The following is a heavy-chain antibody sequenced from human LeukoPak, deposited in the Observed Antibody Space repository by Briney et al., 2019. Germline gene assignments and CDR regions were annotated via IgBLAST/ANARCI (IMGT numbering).Heavy chain of an antibody. Sequence: GGSLRLSRAASGFTFSSYWMSWVRQAPGKGLEWVANIKQDGSEKYYVDSVKGRFTISRDNAKNSLYLQMNSLRAEDTAVYYCARDHGITMVRLNAFDIWGQGTMVTVSS. CDR3: ARDHGITMVRLNAFDI. CDR1: GFTFSSYW. CDR2: IKQDGSEK. J-gene: IGHJ3*02. D-gene: IGHD3-10*01. V-gene: IGHV3-7*01.